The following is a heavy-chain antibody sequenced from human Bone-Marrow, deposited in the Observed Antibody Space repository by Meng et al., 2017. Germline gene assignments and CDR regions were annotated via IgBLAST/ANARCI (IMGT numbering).Heavy chain of an antibody. Sequence: QGEWVECGGGLVQPGRSLRLSCAASGFTFSSYGMHWVRQAPGKGLEWVALIWSDGSNKYYEDSVKGRFTISRDNSKNTLYLQMNSLRAEDTALYYCARVFDTYYFDSWGQGTLVTVSS. CDR2: IWSDGSNK. V-gene: IGHV3-33*01. CDR1: GFTFSSYG. J-gene: IGHJ4*02. CDR3: ARVFDTYYFDS.